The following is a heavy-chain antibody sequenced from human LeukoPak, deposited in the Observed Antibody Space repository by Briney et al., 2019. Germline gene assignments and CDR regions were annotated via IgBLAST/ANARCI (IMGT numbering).Heavy chain of an antibody. CDR3: ARVGYYDSSGYYYFGYAFDI. J-gene: IGHJ3*02. CDR1: GYTFTSYY. CDR2: INPSGGST. D-gene: IGHD3-22*01. Sequence: ASVKVSCKASGYTFTSYYMHWVRQAPGQGLKWMGIINPSGGSTSYAQKFQGRVTMTRDTSTSTVYMELSRLRSEDTAVYYCARVGYYDSSGYYYFGYAFDIWGQGTMVTVSS. V-gene: IGHV1-46*01.